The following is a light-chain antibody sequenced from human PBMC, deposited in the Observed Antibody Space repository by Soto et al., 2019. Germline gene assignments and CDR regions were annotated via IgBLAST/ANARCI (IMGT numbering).Light chain of an antibody. J-gene: IGKJ5*01. V-gene: IGKV3-11*01. CDR1: QSVSSY. Sequence: EIVLTQSPGTLSLSPGERATLCCRASQSVSSYLAWYQQKPGQAPRLLIYDASNRATGIPARFSRSGSGTDFTLTISSLQPEDFPTYYFQQSYTTLTFGQGKRLEIK. CDR3: QQSYTTLT. CDR2: DAS.